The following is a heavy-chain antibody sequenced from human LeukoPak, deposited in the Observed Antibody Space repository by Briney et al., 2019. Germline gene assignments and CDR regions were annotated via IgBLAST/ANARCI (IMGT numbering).Heavy chain of an antibody. CDR2: IKQDGSGK. V-gene: IGHV3-7*03. D-gene: IGHD3-10*01. Sequence: GGSLRLSCAASGFTFGNYWMTWVRQAPGKGLECVANIKQDGSGKYFLDSVKGRFTISRDNAKNSLYLQMNSLRAEDTAVYYCARDMSITTVRGVIILDAFDIWGQGTMVTVSS. CDR1: GFTFGNYW. CDR3: ARDMSITTVRGVIILDAFDI. J-gene: IGHJ3*02.